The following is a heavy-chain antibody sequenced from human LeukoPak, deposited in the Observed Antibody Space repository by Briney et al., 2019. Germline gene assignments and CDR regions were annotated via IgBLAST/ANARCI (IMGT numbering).Heavy chain of an antibody. V-gene: IGHV4-4*07. CDR1: GGSISSYY. CDR3: ARDPDFLTGYGMDV. D-gene: IGHD7-27*01. J-gene: IGHJ6*02. Sequence: SETLSLTCTVSGGSISSYYWSWIRQPAGKGLELIGRIYTSGSTNYNPSLKSRVTMSVDTSKNQFSLKLSSVTAADTAVYYCARDPDFLTGYGMDVWGQGTTVTVSS. CDR2: IYTSGST.